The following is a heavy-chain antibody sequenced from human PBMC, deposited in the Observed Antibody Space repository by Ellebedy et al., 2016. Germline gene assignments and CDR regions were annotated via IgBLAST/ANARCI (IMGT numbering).Heavy chain of an antibody. CDR2: TLYRSKWSY. Sequence: SETLSLTCGISGDRISSNSVAWIWIRQSPSRGLEWLGRTLYRSKWSYDYAVSVKSRINVNSDTSRNQFSLKLDSVTAADTAVYFCVRVIDVFSTFQYYFDSWGQGALVTVSS. CDR1: GDRISSNSVA. D-gene: IGHD2/OR15-2a*01. J-gene: IGHJ4*02. CDR3: VRVIDVFSTFQYYFDS. V-gene: IGHV6-1*01.